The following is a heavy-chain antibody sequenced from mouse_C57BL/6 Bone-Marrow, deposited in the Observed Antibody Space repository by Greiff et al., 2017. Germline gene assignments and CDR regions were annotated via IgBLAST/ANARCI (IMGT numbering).Heavy chain of an antibody. CDR2: INYDGSST. V-gene: IGHV5-16*01. CDR1: GFNFSDYY. Sequence: EVKVEESEGGLVQPGSSMKLSCTASGFNFSDYYMAWVRQVPEKGLEWVANINYDGSSTYYLDSLKSRFIISRDNAKNILYLQMSSLKSEDTATYYCARGFGYFDVWGTGTTVTVSS. CDR3: ARGFGYFDV. J-gene: IGHJ1*03.